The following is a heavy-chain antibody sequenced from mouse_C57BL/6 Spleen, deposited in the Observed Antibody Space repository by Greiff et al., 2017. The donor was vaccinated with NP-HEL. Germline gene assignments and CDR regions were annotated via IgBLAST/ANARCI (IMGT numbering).Heavy chain of an antibody. Sequence: QVQLKESGAELVRPGTSVKVSCKASGYAFTNYLIEWVKQRPGQGLEWIGVINPGSGGTNYNEKFKGKATLTADKSSSTAYMQLSSLTSEDSAVYFCARSDSSGYVLFAYWGQGTLVTVSA. CDR1: GYAFTNYL. CDR2: INPGSGGT. D-gene: IGHD3-2*02. J-gene: IGHJ3*01. CDR3: ARSDSSGYVLFAY. V-gene: IGHV1-54*01.